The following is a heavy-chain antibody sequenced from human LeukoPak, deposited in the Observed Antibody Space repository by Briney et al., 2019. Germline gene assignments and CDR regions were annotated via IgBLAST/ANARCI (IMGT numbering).Heavy chain of an antibody. Sequence: GASVKVSCKASGYTFTGYYMHWVRQAPGQGLEWMGWINPNSGGTNYAQKFQGRVTVTRDTSISTAYMELNRLTSDDTAVYYCARAGSVVHPPEYFHHWGQGILVTVST. J-gene: IGHJ1*01. CDR3: ARAGSVVHPPEYFHH. CDR2: INPNSGGT. D-gene: IGHD1-26*01. V-gene: IGHV1-2*02. CDR1: GYTFTGYY.